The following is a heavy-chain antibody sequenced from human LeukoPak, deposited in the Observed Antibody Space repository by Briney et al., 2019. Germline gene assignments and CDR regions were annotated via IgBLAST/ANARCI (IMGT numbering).Heavy chain of an antibody. Sequence: NPSETLSLTCTVSGGSISSYYWSWIRQPPGKGLEWIGYIYYSGSTNYNPSLKSRVTISVDTSKNQFSLKLSSVTATDTAVYYCARARWYSSSSAYFDYWGQGTLVTVSS. D-gene: IGHD6-6*01. CDR1: GGSISSYY. CDR3: ARARWYSSSSAYFDY. CDR2: IYYSGST. V-gene: IGHV4-59*01. J-gene: IGHJ4*02.